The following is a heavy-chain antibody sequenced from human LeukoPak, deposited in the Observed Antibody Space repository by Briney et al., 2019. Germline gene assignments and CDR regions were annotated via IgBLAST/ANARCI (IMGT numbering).Heavy chain of an antibody. CDR3: AKFRAAAGPRDFDY. CDR2: LSGSGGNT. V-gene: IGHV3-23*01. D-gene: IGHD6-13*01. CDR1: GFTFSSYA. Sequence: GGSLRLSCAASGFTFSSYAMTWVRQAPGKGLEWVSTLSGSGGNTYYADSVKGRFSISRDNSQSTLYLQMNSLRAEDTAVYYCAKFRAAAGPRDFDYWGQGTLVTVSS. J-gene: IGHJ4*02.